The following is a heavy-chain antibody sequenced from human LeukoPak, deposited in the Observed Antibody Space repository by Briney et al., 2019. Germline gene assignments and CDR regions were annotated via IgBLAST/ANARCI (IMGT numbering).Heavy chain of an antibody. CDR1: GGSISSYY. CDR3: AKVQNDAFDI. V-gene: IGHV4-59*05. Sequence: SETLSLTCTVSGGSISSYYWSWIRQPPGKGLEWIASIYYSGSTYYNSSLKSRVTISVDTSRNQFSLKLSSVTAADTAVYYCAKVQNDAFDIWGQGTMVTVSS. J-gene: IGHJ3*02. CDR2: IYYSGST.